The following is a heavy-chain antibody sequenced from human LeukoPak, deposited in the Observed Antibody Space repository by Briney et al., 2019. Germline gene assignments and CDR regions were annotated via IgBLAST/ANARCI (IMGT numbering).Heavy chain of an antibody. Sequence: SETLSLTCTVSGGSFSSSSYYWGWLRQPPGRGVEWIGSIYYRGSNYHNSSLKGRVTMSIDTSKNQFSLRLSSVTAADTAVYYCARSILRYYYNASGYYPYYFDYWGQGVLVTVSS. J-gene: IGHJ4*02. CDR2: IYYRGSN. D-gene: IGHD3-22*01. CDR1: GGSFSSSSYY. V-gene: IGHV4-39*07. CDR3: ARSILRYYYNASGYYPYYFDY.